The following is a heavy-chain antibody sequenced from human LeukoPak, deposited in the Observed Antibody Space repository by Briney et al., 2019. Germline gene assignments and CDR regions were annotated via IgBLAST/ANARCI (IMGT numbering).Heavy chain of an antibody. CDR3: ARGPSISTTHTAYYYGMDV. V-gene: IGHV3-72*01. D-gene: IGHD1-1*01. CDR2: ISNKANSYTT. CDR1: GFTFSDHY. J-gene: IGHJ6*04. Sequence: GGSLRLSCAASGFTFSDHYMDWVRQAPGKGLEWVCRISNKANSYTTEYSASVKGRFSISRDESENLVYLQMNSLKTEDTAVYYCARGPSISTTHTAYYYGMDVWGKGTTVTVSS.